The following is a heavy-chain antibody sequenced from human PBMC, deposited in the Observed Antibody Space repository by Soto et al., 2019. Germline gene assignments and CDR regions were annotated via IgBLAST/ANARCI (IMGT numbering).Heavy chain of an antibody. Sequence: QLQLQESGPGLVKPSGTLSLTCAVSGGSISTTNWWSWVRQSPGRGLEWIGEIYHNGNTNYNPPPRIRAPMSMDKSSAQFSPDLTSGPAAATDVYYCARVKGGIAHFAYWGQGALVTVSS. V-gene: IGHV4-4*02. D-gene: IGHD6-13*01. J-gene: IGHJ4*02. CDR1: GGSISTTNW. CDR3: ARVKGGIAHFAY. CDR2: IYHNGNT.